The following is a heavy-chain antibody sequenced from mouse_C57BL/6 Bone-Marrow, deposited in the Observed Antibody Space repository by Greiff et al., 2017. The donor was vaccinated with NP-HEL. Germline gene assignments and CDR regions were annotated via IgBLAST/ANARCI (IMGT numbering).Heavy chain of an antibody. D-gene: IGHD4-1*01. CDR1: GYAFTNYL. V-gene: IGHV1-54*01. Sequence: QVQLQQSGAELVRPGPSVKVSCKASGYAFTNYLIECVKQRPGQGLEWIGVINPGSGGTNYNEKFKGKATLTADKSSSTAYMQLSSLTSEDSAVYFCARKLLYYAMDYWGQGTSVTVSS. CDR3: ARKLLYYAMDY. CDR2: INPGSGGT. J-gene: IGHJ4*01.